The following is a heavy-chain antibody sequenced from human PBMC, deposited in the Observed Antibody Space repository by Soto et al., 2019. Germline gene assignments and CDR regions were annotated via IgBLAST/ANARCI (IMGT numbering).Heavy chain of an antibody. CDR3: ARESAKKSPLGYCSGGSCYPTYYFGY. CDR1: GGSISSGDYY. CDR2: IYYSGST. J-gene: IGHJ4*02. Sequence: SETLSLTCTVSGGSISSGDYYWSWIRQPPGKGLEWIGYIYYSGSTYYNPSLKSRVTISVDTSKDQFSLKLSSVTAADTAVYYCARESAKKSPLGYCSGGSCYPTYYFGYWGQGTLVTVSS. D-gene: IGHD2-15*01. V-gene: IGHV4-30-4*01.